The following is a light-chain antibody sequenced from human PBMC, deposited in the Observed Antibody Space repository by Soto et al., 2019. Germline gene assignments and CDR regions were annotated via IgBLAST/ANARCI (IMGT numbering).Light chain of an antibody. Sequence: DIQMTQSPSAMSASVGDRVTISCRASHNINYYLAWFQQKPGKVPKRLIYSASSLQSGVPSRFSGSGSGTEFTLTITGLQPEDTAIYYCLQHNSYPLTCGGGTKVEIK. V-gene: IGKV1-17*03. CDR3: LQHNSYPLT. CDR2: SAS. CDR1: HNINYY. J-gene: IGKJ4*01.